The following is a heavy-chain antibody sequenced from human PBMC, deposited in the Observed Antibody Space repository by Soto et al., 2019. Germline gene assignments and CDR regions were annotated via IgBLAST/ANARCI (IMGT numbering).Heavy chain of an antibody. CDR3: ARQQLLPFYYALDV. V-gene: IGHV4-59*02. D-gene: IGHD6-13*01. CDR2: IYYRGST. Sequence: QVQLQESGPGLVKPSDTLSLTCTVSGGSVSGYYWSWIRQPPGKGLEYIGYIYYRGSTNYNPSLKSRVTMSVDTSMNQFSLKVNSVTAADTAVYYCARQQLLPFYYALDVWGQGTTVTVSS. J-gene: IGHJ6*02. CDR1: GGSVSGYY.